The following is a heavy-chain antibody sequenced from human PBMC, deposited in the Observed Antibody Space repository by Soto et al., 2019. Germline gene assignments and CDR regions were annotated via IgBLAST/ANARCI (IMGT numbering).Heavy chain of an antibody. J-gene: IGHJ4*02. D-gene: IGHD5-12*01. CDR3: AKEARPYSGYDRFDY. CDR1: GFTFSSYG. V-gene: IGHV3-30*18. Sequence: QVQLVESGGGMVQPGRSLRLSCAASGFTFSSYGMHWVRQAPGKGLEWVAIISYDGSDKYYADSVKGRFTISRDNSKNTLYLQMNSLRAEDTAVYYCAKEARPYSGYDRFDYWGQGALVTVSS. CDR2: ISYDGSDK.